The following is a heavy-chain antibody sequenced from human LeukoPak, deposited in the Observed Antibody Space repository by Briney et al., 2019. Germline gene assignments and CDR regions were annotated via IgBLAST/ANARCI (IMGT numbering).Heavy chain of an antibody. CDR1: GFTVSSNY. D-gene: IGHD3-22*01. J-gene: IGHJ6*02. CDR3: ARDVDSSGYYYYTYYYYGMDV. Sequence: GGSLRLSCAASGFTVSSNYMSWVRQAPGKGLEWVSVIYSGGSTYYADSVKGRFTISRDNSKNTLYLQMNSLRAEDTAVYYCARDVDSSGYYYYTYYYYGMDVWGQGTTVTVSS. V-gene: IGHV3-66*01. CDR2: IYSGGST.